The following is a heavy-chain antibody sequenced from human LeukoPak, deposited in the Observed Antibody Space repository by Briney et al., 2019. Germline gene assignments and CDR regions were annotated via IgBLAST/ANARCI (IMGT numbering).Heavy chain of an antibody. V-gene: IGHV3-48*04. Sequence: GGSLRLSCAASGFTFSRYSMNWVRQAPGKGLEWVSYISSSGSTIYYADSVKGRFTISRDNAKNSLYLQMNSLRAEDTAVYYCARDANYYDSSGYYYALDYWGQGTLVTVSS. J-gene: IGHJ4*02. CDR1: GFTFSRYS. CDR2: ISSSGSTI. CDR3: ARDANYYDSSGYYYALDY. D-gene: IGHD3-22*01.